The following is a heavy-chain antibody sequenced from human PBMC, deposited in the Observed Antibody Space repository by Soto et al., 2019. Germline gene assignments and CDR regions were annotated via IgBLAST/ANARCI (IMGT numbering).Heavy chain of an antibody. CDR2: IIPILGIA. Sequence: QVQLVQSGAEVKKPGSSVKVSCKASGGTFSSYTISWVRQAPGQGLEWMGRIIPILGIANYAQKFQGRVTITADKSTSTAHMGLSSLGFEDTAVYYCAGKGQAAAGTRGDYWGQGTLVTVSS. J-gene: IGHJ4*02. D-gene: IGHD6-13*01. CDR3: AGKGQAAAGTRGDY. CDR1: GGTFSSYT. V-gene: IGHV1-69*02.